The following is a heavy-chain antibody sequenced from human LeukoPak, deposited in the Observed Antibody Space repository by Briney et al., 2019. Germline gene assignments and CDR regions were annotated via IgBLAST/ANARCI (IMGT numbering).Heavy chain of an antibody. V-gene: IGHV4-34*01. J-gene: IGHJ5*02. CDR3: AGNCSSTSCYVRGFDP. CDR1: GGSFSDYY. D-gene: IGHD2-2*01. CDR2: INHSGST. Sequence: SETLSLTCAVYGGSFSDYYWSWIRQPPGKGLEWIGKINHSGSTNYNPSLKSRVTISVDTSKNQFSLKLSSVTAADTAVYYCAGNCSSTSCYVRGFDPWGQGTLVTVSS.